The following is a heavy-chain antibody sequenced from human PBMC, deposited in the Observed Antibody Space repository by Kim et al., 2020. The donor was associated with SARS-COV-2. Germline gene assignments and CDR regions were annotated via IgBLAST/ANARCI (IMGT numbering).Heavy chain of an antibody. CDR1: GFDFNSYA. J-gene: IGHJ4*02. D-gene: IGHD6-19*01. CDR2: ISVSGGST. CDR3: VKNDRRTDSSAFGD. V-gene: IGHV3-23*01. Sequence: GGSLRLSCAPSGFDFNSYAMTWVRQAPGRGLEWVAGISVSGGSTTYAESVEGRFTISKDYSKNTLHLQMNSLRVDDTAIYYCVKNDRRTDSSAFGDWGQG.